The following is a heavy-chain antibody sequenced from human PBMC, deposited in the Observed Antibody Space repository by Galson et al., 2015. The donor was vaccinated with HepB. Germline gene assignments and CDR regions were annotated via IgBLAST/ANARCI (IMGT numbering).Heavy chain of an antibody. CDR3: ARGDLTTRGYDFWSGYSPHGSYYYGMDV. CDR2: IIPIFGTA. Sequence: SVKVSCKASGGTFSSYAISWVRQAPGQGLEWMGGIIPIFGTANYAQKFQGRVTITADESTSTAYMELSSLRSEDTAVYYCARGDLTTRGYDFWSGYSPHGSYYYGMDVWGQGTTVTVSS. V-gene: IGHV1-69*13. J-gene: IGHJ6*02. D-gene: IGHD3-3*01. CDR1: GGTFSSYA.